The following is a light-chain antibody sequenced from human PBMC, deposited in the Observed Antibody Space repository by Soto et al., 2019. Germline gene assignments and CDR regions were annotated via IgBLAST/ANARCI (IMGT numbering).Light chain of an antibody. CDR3: QSYDSSLSVLYV. CDR1: SSNIGAGYD. CDR2: GNH. J-gene: IGLJ1*01. V-gene: IGLV1-40*01. Sequence: QSVLTQPPSVSGAPGQRVTISCTGSSSNIGAGYDVHWYQQLLGTAPKLLIYGNHNRPSGVPDRFSGSKSGTSASLAITGLQAEDEADYYCQSYDSSLSVLYVFGTGTKLTVL.